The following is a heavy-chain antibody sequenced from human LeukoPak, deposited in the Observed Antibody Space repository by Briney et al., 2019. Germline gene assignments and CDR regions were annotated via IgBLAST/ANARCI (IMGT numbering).Heavy chain of an antibody. CDR1: GGSISSHY. J-gene: IGHJ4*02. V-gene: IGHV4-59*11. CDR2: IYYSGST. CDR3: AIAAAGIFDY. D-gene: IGHD6-13*01. Sequence: SETLSLTCTVSGGSISSHYWSWIRQPPGKGLEWIGYIYYSGSTNYNPSLKSRVTISVDTSKNQFSLKLSSVTAADTAVYYCAIAAAGIFDYWGQGTLVTVSS.